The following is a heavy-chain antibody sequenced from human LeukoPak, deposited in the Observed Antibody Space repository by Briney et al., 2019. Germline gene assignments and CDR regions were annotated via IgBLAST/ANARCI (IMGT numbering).Heavy chain of an antibody. V-gene: IGHV4-30-2*01. D-gene: IGHD6-13*01. CDR2: ISHSGST. Sequence: SQALSLTCAVSGGSISSGGYSWSWIRQPPGKGLEWIGYISHSGSTYYNPSLKSRVTISVDRSKNQFSLKLTSVTAADTAVYYCARYSSTWPYWYFDLWGRGTLVTVSS. J-gene: IGHJ2*01. CDR1: GGSISSGGYS. CDR3: ARYSSTWPYWYFDL.